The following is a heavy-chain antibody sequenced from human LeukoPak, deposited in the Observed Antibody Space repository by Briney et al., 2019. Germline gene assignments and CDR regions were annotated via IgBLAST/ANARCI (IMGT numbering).Heavy chain of an antibody. V-gene: IGHV1-2*02. CDR2: INPNSGGT. Sequence: ASVRVSCKASGYTFTGYYMHWVRQAPGQGLEWMGWINPNSGGTNYAQRSQGRVTMTRDTSISTAYMELSRLRSDDTAVYYCARGGIAAAGPWAFDIWGQGTMVTVSS. CDR3: ARGGIAAAGPWAFDI. D-gene: IGHD6-13*01. J-gene: IGHJ3*02. CDR1: GYTFTGYY.